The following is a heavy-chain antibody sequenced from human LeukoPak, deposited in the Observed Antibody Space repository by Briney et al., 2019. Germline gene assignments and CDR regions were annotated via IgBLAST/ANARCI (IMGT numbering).Heavy chain of an antibody. D-gene: IGHD2-2*01. CDR1: GFTFTNYG. CDR2: IWYDGSNK. V-gene: IGHV3-33*01. CDR3: ARDRVSAVVDVPFDQ. J-gene: IGHJ4*02. Sequence: PGGSLRLSCAASGFTFTNYGMHWVRQAPGKGLEWVAVIWYDGSNKYYADSVKGRFTISRDNSKNTLYLQMNSLRAEDTAVYYCARDRVSAVVDVPFDQWGQGTLVTVSS.